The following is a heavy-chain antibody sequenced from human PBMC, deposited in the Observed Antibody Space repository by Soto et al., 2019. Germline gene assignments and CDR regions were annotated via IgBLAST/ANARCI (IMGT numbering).Heavy chain of an antibody. V-gene: IGHV3-15*01. CDR3: TPDDGDYPFFDY. CDR2: IKSKTDGGTT. CDR1: GFTFSNAW. J-gene: IGHJ4*02. D-gene: IGHD4-17*01. Sequence: EVQLVESGGGLVKPGGSLRLSCAASGFTFSNAWMSWVRQAPGKGLEWVGRIKSKTDGGTTDYDAPVKGRFNISRDDSKNTLYLKMNSLKTEDTAVYYCTPDDGDYPFFDYWGQGTLVTVSS.